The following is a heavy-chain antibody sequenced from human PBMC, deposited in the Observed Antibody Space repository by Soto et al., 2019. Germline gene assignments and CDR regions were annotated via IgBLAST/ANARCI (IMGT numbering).Heavy chain of an antibody. J-gene: IGHJ4*02. V-gene: IGHV1-3*01. CDR2: INAGNGNT. D-gene: IGHD2-2*01. CDR3: ARGGSTPGSYYFDY. Sequence: ASVKVSCKASGYTFTNYAMHWVRQAPGQRLEWMGWINAGNGNTKYSQKFQGRVTITRDTSASTAYMELSSLRSEDTAVYYCARGGSTPGSYYFDYWGQGTLVTVSS. CDR1: GYTFTNYA.